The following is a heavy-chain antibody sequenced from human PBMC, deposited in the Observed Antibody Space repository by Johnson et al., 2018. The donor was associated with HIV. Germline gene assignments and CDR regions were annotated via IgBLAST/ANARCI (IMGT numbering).Heavy chain of an antibody. CDR2: IKQDGSEK. CDR1: GFTFSSYA. CDR3: ASLSSSLFGAFDI. V-gene: IGHV3-7*01. D-gene: IGHD6-13*01. J-gene: IGHJ3*02. Sequence: VQLVESGGGVVQPGRSLRLSCAASGFTFSSYAMHWVRQAPGKGLEWVANIKQDGSEKYYVDSVKGRFTISRDNAKNSLYLQMNSLRAEDTAVYYCASLSSSLFGAFDIWGQGTMVTVSS.